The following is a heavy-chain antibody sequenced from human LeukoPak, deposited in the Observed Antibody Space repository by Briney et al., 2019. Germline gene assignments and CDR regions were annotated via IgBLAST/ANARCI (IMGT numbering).Heavy chain of an antibody. CDR3: ARDLPFDY. V-gene: IGHV4-61*02. Sequence: SETLSLTCTVSGGSISRGNYYWSWIRQPAGKGLEWIGRIYTSGSTNYNPSLKSRVTISVDTSKNQFSLKLSSVTAADTAVYYCARDLPFDYWGQGTLVTVSS. CDR2: IYTSGST. CDR1: GGSISRGNYY. J-gene: IGHJ4*02.